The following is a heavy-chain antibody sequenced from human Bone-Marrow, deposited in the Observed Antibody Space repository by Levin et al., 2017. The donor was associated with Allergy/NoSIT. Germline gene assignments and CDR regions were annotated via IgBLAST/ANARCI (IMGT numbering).Heavy chain of an antibody. Sequence: GGSLRLSCAASGFTFSSAWMAWVRQLPGKGLECVGRIKSKIDGETADYAAPVKGRFIISRDDSKNTVYLHMARLKIEDTAVYYCTTDWFRDPWGEGTLVTVSS. CDR1: GFTFSSAW. J-gene: IGHJ5*02. CDR2: IKSKIDGETA. CDR3: TTDWFRDP. D-gene: IGHD3-10*01. V-gene: IGHV3-15*01.